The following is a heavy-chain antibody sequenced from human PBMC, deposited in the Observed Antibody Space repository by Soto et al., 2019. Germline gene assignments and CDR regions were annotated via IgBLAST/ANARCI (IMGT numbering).Heavy chain of an antibody. CDR1: GFTFTSYE. Sequence: VGSLRLSCAASGFTFTSYEMNWVRQAPGKGLEWVSSISGSGDGTYYGDSVKGRFTLSRDTSQKTLYLQMNNLRGEDTAVYFCTKSRRSVLMVYGFGGMDVWGRGTTVTVSS. CDR2: ISGSGDGT. D-gene: IGHD2-8*01. CDR3: TKSRRSVLMVYGFGGMDV. V-gene: IGHV3-23*01. J-gene: IGHJ6*02.